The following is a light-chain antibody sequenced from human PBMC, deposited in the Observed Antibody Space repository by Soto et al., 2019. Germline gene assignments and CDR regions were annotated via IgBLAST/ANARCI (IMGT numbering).Light chain of an antibody. V-gene: IGKV3-20*01. Sequence: EIVLTQSPGTLSLSPGERATLSCRASQSVRYSYLAWYQQKTGQAPRLVIYGAAIRATGIPDRFSGRGSETDFTLIISRLEPEDFAVYYCQQYGSAPTTFGGGTKVEI. J-gene: IGKJ4*01. CDR1: QSVRYSY. CDR3: QQYGSAPTT. CDR2: GAA.